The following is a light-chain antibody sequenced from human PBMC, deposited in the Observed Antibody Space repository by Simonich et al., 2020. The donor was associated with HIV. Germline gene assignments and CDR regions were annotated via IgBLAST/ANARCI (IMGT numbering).Light chain of an antibody. CDR2: AAS. CDR1: QSISSY. V-gene: IGKV1-39*01. J-gene: IGKJ2*01. Sequence: DIQMTQSPSSLSVSVGDRVTITCRASQSISSYLNWYQQKPGKAPKFLIYAASSLQSGVPSRFSGSGSGTDFTLTISSLQPEDFATYYCQQSYTTPYTFGQGTKLEIK. CDR3: QQSYTTPYT.